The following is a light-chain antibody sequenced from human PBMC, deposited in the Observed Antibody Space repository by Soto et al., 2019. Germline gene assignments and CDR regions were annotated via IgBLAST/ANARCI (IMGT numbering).Light chain of an antibody. CDR1: SSDVGGYNY. V-gene: IGLV2-8*01. CDR2: EVS. J-gene: IGLJ1*01. CDR3: SSYAGSDIYV. Sequence: QSAQTQPPSASGSPGQSVTISCTGTSSDVGGYNYVSWYQQHPGKAPKFIIYEVSKRPSGVPDRFSGSKSGNTASLTVSGLQAEDEADYYCSSYAGSDIYVFGTGTKVTVL.